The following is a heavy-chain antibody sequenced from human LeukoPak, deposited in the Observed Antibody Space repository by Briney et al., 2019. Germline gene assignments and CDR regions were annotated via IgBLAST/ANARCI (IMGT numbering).Heavy chain of an antibody. J-gene: IGHJ4*02. Sequence: GGSLRLSCAASGFTFDDSAMHWVRQAPGKGLEWVSRITWSSGTIAYADSVKGRFTISRDNAKKSLFLQMNSLRTEDTALYYCAKDIGPRGGCSGSSCYSNYFDYWGQGILVTVSS. D-gene: IGHD2-15*01. CDR3: AKDIGPRGGCSGSSCYSNYFDY. V-gene: IGHV3-9*01. CDR2: ITWSSGTI. CDR1: GFTFDDSA.